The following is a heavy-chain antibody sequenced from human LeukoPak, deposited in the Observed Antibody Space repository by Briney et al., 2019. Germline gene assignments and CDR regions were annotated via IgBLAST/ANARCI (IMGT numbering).Heavy chain of an antibody. J-gene: IGHJ4*02. V-gene: IGHV3-23*01. Sequence: PGGSLRLSCAASGFTFNNYAMSWVRQAPGKGLEWVSAISGSGGSTYYADSVKGRFTISRDNSKNTLYLQMNSLRAEDTAVYYCAKDAYGGYSYGLIDYWGQGTLVTVSS. CDR2: ISGSGGST. CDR3: AKDAYGGYSYGLIDY. D-gene: IGHD5-18*01. CDR1: GFTFNNYA.